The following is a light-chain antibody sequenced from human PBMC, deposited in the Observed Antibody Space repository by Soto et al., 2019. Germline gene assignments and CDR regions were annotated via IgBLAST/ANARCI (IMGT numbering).Light chain of an antibody. J-gene: IGKJ4*01. CDR2: GAS. V-gene: IGKV3-15*01. CDR3: QQNNKWPPVT. Sequence: EVVMTQSPATVSVSPGEGVTLSCRASQTISNDLAWYQQKPGQAPRLLIYGASTRATGVPARFSGGGSGTEFTLTISSLQSEHFAFYYCQQNNKWPPVTFGGGTKVDIK. CDR1: QTISND.